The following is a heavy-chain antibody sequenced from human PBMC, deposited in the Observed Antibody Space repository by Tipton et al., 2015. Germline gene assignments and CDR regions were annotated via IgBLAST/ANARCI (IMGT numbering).Heavy chain of an antibody. CDR3: ARDQKASWGRFDY. CDR2: ISSSSATI. J-gene: IGHJ4*02. V-gene: IGHV3-48*02. Sequence: SLRLSCAASGFTFGSYSMNWVRQAPGKGLQWVSFISSSSATIYYADSVKGRFTISRDNAKNSLYLQMSSLRDEDTAVYYCARDQKASWGRFDYWGQGSLVTVSP. D-gene: IGHD3-16*01. CDR1: GFTFGSYS.